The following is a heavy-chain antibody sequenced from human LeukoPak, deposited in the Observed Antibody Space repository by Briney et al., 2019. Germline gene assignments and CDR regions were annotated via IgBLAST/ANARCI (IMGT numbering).Heavy chain of an antibody. CDR2: IYHSGST. V-gene: IGHV4-38-2*01. D-gene: IGHD2-2*01. CDR1: GYSISSGYY. Sequence: PSETLSLTCAVSGYSISSGYYWGWIRQPPGKGLEWIGSIYHSGSTYYNPSLKSRVTISVDTPKSQFSLKLSSVTAADTAVYYCARQGYCSSTSCYGPHNFDYWGQGTLVTVSS. J-gene: IGHJ4*02. CDR3: ARQGYCSSTSCYGPHNFDY.